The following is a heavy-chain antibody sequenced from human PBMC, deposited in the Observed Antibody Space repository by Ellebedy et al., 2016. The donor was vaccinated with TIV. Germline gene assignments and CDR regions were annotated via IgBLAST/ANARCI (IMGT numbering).Heavy chain of an antibody. Sequence: GGSLRLXCAASGFTFSTYGMHWVRQAPGKGLEWVAVISYDGSNKYYADSVKGRFTTSRDNSKNTLYLHMNSLRAEDTAVCYCAKDGGVYGGNGNDAFDMWGQGTMVTVSS. CDR1: GFTFSTYG. J-gene: IGHJ3*02. CDR2: ISYDGSNK. CDR3: AKDGGVYGGNGNDAFDM. V-gene: IGHV3-30*18. D-gene: IGHD4-23*01.